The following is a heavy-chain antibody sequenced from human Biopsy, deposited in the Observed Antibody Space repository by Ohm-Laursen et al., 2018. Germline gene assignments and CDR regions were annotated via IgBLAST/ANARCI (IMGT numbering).Heavy chain of an antibody. D-gene: IGHD5-24*01. Sequence: ASVKVSCKASGNTFATYHIHWVRQAPGQGLEWMGVISPSGATTSFSQKFQGRITTTRDTSTGTVYMDLNSLGSEDTAVYYCARAGVGSDGTDSYYYGMDVWGPGTTVTVSS. V-gene: IGHV1-46*01. J-gene: IGHJ6*02. CDR3: ARAGVGSDGTDSYYYGMDV. CDR2: ISPSGATT. CDR1: GNTFATYH.